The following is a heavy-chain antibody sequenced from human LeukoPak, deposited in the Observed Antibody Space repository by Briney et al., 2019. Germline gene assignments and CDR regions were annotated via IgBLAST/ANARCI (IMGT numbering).Heavy chain of an antibody. CDR3: ARGRGVVGEPGFDY. Sequence: SETLSLTCTVSGGSISSYYWSWIRQPPGKGLEWIGYIYYSGSTNYNPSLKSRVTISVDTSKNQFSLKLSSVTAADTAVYYCARGRGVVGEPGFDYWGQGTLVTVSS. CDR2: IYYSGST. CDR1: GGSISSYY. J-gene: IGHJ4*02. D-gene: IGHD3-16*01. V-gene: IGHV4-59*12.